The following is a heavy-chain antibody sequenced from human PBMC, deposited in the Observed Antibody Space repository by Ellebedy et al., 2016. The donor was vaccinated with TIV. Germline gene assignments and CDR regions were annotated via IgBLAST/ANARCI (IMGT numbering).Heavy chain of an antibody. CDR1: GGSISSSSYY. CDR2: IYYSGST. J-gene: IGHJ4*02. Sequence: SETLSLXXTVSGGSISSSSYYWGWIRQPPGKGLEWIGSIYYSGSTYYNPSLKSRVTISVDTSKNQFSLKLSSVTAADTAGYYCARHDSSGYYYYFDYWGQGTLVTVSS. D-gene: IGHD3-22*01. CDR3: ARHDSSGYYYYFDY. V-gene: IGHV4-39*01.